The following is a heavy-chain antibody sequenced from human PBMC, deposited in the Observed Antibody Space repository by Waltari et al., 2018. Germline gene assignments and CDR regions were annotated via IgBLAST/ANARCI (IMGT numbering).Heavy chain of an antibody. CDR1: GFTFSLNW. V-gene: IGHV3-7*01. Sequence: EVQLVESGGGLVQPGGSLRLSCAASGFTFSLNWMHWVRQAPGKGLEWVANIKGDGSEKYYVDSVRGRFTISRDNAKNTLSLEMNSVTAEDTAVYYCARGFDAWGQGTLVTVSS. CDR2: IKGDGSEK. J-gene: IGHJ5*02. CDR3: ARGFDA.